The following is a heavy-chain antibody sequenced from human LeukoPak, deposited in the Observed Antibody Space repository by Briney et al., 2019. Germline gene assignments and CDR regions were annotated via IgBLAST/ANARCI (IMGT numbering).Heavy chain of an antibody. D-gene: IGHD3-10*01. V-gene: IGHV3-48*03. CDR3: ARDGGDYGSGSYYAY. CDR1: GGSISSSN. CDR2: ISSSGSTI. J-gene: IGHJ4*02. Sequence: LSLTCAVSGGSISSSNWWTWVRQPPGKGLEWVSYISSSGSTIYYADSVKGRFTISRDNAKKSLYLQMDSLRAEDTAVYYCARDGGDYGSGSYYAYWGQGTLVTVSS.